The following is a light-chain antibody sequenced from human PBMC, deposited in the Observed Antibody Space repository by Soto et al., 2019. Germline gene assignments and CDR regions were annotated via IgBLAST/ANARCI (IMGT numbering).Light chain of an antibody. CDR2: SND. J-gene: IGLJ2*01. CDR1: RSNIGSNL. V-gene: IGLV1-47*02. CDR3: AAWDDSLSGVV. Sequence: QSVVTQPPSVSGTPGQRVTIFCSGRRSNIGSNLVYWYQQLPGTAPKLLIFSNDQRPSGDPDRFSGSRSGTSASLAISGLRSEDEGDYYCAAWDDSLSGVVFGGGTKLTVL.